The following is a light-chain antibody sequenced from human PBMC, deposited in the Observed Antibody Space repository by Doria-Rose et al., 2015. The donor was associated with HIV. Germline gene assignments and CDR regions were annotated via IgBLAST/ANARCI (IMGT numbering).Light chain of an antibody. V-gene: IGKV3-20*01. J-gene: IGKJ1*01. CDR2: DGS. CDR1: QSFSSTY. Sequence: TQSPGTLSSSPGERATLSCRASQSFSSTYLAWYQQKPGQAPSLLIYDGSTRATGIPDRFSASASGTDFTLTINRLEPEDVALYYCHQYGTSWTFGQGTKVEI. CDR3: HQYGTSWT.